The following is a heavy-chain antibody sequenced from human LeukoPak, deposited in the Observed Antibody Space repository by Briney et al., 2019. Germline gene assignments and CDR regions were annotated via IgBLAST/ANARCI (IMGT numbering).Heavy chain of an antibody. CDR2: IYYSGGT. V-gene: IGHV4-30-4*08. D-gene: IGHD1-26*01. Sequence: SQTLSLTCTVSGGPISSGDYYWSWIRQPPGKGLEWIGYIYYSGGTYYNPSLKGRVTISVDTSKNQFSLKLSSVTAADTAVYYCTGGSYSRYFDYWGQGTLVTVSS. CDR1: GGPISSGDYY. J-gene: IGHJ4*02. CDR3: TGGSYSRYFDY.